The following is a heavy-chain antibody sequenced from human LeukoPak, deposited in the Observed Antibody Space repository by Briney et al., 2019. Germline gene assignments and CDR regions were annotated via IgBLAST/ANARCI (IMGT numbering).Heavy chain of an antibody. Sequence: GASVKVSCKASGYTFTGYYMHWVRQAPGQGLEWMGWINPNSGGTNYAQKFQGRVTMTRDTSISTAYMELSRLRSDDTAVYYCARGLSGYGSGSWPYYWGQGTLVTVSS. CDR2: INPNSGGT. CDR3: ARGLSGYGSGSWPYY. V-gene: IGHV1-2*02. D-gene: IGHD3-10*01. CDR1: GYTFTGYY. J-gene: IGHJ4*02.